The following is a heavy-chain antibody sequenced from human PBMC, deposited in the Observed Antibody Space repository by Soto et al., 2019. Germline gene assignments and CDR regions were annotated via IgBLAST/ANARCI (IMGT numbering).Heavy chain of an antibody. CDR1: GYSFTSYW. D-gene: IGHD3-10*01. CDR3: ARQLRPDYYGSGSYGALVRGLDAFDI. CDR2: IYPGDSDT. Sequence: GESLKISCKGSGYSFTSYWIGWVRQMPGKGLEWMGIIYPGDSDTRYSPSFQGQVTISADKSISTAYLQWSSLKASDTAMYYCARQLRPDYYGSGSYGALVRGLDAFDIWGQGTMVTVSS. J-gene: IGHJ3*02. V-gene: IGHV5-51*01.